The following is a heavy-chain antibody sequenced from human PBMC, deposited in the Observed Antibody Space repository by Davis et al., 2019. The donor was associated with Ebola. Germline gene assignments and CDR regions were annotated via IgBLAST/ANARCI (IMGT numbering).Heavy chain of an antibody. J-gene: IGHJ4*02. CDR2: IYPGDSDT. Sequence: GESLKISCQASGYSFINYWIGWVRQMPGKGLEWMGIIYPGDSDTRYSPSFQGQVTISADKSISTAYLQWSSLKASDTAMYYCARQIRSSGYFDYWGQGTLVTVSS. V-gene: IGHV5-51*01. CDR1: GYSFINYW. D-gene: IGHD6-19*01. CDR3: ARQIRSSGYFDY.